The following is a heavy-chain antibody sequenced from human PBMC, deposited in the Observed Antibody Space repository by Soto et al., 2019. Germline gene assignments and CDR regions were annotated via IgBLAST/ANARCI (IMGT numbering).Heavy chain of an antibody. CDR1: GYSITSYW. Sequence: GESLKISCKASGYSITSYWIAWVRQMPGQGLEWMGIIFPDDSDTRYSPSFQGQVTISADKSISTAYLQWSSLKASDTAMYYCARRIVGATGAFDIWGQGTMVTVSS. CDR2: IFPDDSDT. J-gene: IGHJ3*02. D-gene: IGHD1-26*01. V-gene: IGHV5-51*01. CDR3: ARRIVGATGAFDI.